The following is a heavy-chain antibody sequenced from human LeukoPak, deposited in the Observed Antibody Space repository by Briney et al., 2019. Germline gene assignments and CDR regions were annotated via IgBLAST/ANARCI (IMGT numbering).Heavy chain of an antibody. CDR1: GFTFSSYE. V-gene: IGHV3-48*03. J-gene: IGHJ5*02. Sequence: PGGSLRLSCAASGFTFSSYEMNWVRQAPGKGLEWVSYISSGSSSIYYADSVKGRFTISRDNAKNSLYLQMNSLRAEDTAVYYCARIPNSANFPNWFDPWGQGTLVTVSS. D-gene: IGHD4/OR15-4a*01. CDR3: ARIPNSANFPNWFDP. CDR2: ISSGSSSI.